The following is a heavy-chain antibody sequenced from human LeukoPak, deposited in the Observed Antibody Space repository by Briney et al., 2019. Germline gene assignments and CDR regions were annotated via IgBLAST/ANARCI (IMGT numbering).Heavy chain of an antibody. CDR2: INHSGST. V-gene: IGHV4-34*01. CDR3: ARKGYSSGWYGGRPNWLDP. CDR1: GGSFSGYY. Sequence: SETLSLTCAVYGGSFSGYYWSWIRQPPGKGLEWIGEINHSGSTNYNPSLKSRVTISVDTSKNRFSLKLSSVTAADTAVYYCARKGYSSGWYGGRPNWLDPWGQGTLVTVSS. J-gene: IGHJ5*02. D-gene: IGHD6-19*01.